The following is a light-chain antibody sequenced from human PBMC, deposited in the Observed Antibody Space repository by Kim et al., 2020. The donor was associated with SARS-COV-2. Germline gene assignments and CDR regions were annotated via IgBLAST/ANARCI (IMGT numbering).Light chain of an antibody. CDR1: SSDVGGYNY. J-gene: IGLJ2*01. CDR2: EVS. Sequence: QSALTQPPSASGSPGQSVTISCTGTSSDVGGYNYVSWYQQHPGKAPKLMFYEVSKRPSGVPDRFSGSKSGNTASLTVSGLQAEDEADYYCSSYAGSNTVVFGGGTQLTVL. CDR3: SSYAGSNTVV. V-gene: IGLV2-8*01.